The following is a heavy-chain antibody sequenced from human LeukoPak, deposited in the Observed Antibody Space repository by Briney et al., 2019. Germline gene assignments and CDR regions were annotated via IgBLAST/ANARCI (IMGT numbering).Heavy chain of an antibody. CDR3: AKDLVLYCGGDCYSWYSYVMDV. V-gene: IGHV3-30*13. CDR1: GFTFSSYG. D-gene: IGHD2-21*02. CDR2: LSYDGSKK. Sequence: PGRSQRLSCAASGFTFSSYGMHWVRHAPAKGLEWATILSYDGSKKYYADSVKGRFTISRDNSKDSLYLQMNSLRAEDTAVYYCAKDLVLYCGGDCYSWYSYVMDVWGQGTTVTVSS. J-gene: IGHJ6*02.